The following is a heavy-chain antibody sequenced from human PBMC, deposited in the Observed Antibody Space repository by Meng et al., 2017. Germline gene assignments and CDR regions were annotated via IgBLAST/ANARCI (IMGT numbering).Heavy chain of an antibody. D-gene: IGHD1-26*01. CDR2: MNPNSGNT. CDR1: GYTFTSYD. CDR3: ARGPGVGATNLDY. J-gene: IGHJ4*02. Sequence: ASVKVSCKASGYTFTSYDINWVRQATGQGLEWMGWMNPNSGNTGYAQKFQGRVTITRNTSISTAYMELSSVRSEDTALYYCARGPGVGATNLDYWGQGTLVTVSS. V-gene: IGHV1-8*03.